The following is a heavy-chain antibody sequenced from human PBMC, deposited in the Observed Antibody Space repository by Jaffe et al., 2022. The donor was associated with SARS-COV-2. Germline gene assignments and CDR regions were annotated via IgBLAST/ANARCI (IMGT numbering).Heavy chain of an antibody. J-gene: IGHJ6*02. CDR2: ISYDGSNK. D-gene: IGHD3-22*01. CDR3: ARESGGGAGYDSSGSLYYYYGMDV. CDR1: GFTFSSYG. V-gene: IGHV3-30*03. Sequence: QVQLVESGGGVVQPGRSLRLSCAASGFTFSSYGMHWVRQAPGKGLEWVAVISYDGSNKYYADSVKGRFTISRDNSKNTLYLQMNSLRAEDTAVYYCARESGGGAGYDSSGSLYYYYGMDVWGQGTTVTVSS.